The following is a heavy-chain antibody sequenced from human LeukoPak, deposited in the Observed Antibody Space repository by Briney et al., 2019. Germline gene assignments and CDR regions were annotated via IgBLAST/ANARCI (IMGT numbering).Heavy chain of an antibody. CDR1: GYTFSSYW. V-gene: IGHV3-7*01. J-gene: IGHJ4*02. Sequence: GGSLRLSCADSGYTFSSYWMSWVRQAPGKGLECVANIKQDGSEKYYVDSVRGRVTLSRDNAKNSLYLQMNSLRVEDTAVYYCATSAARAIESWGQGTLVTVSS. CDR3: ATSAARAIES. CDR2: IKQDGSEK. D-gene: IGHD6-25*01.